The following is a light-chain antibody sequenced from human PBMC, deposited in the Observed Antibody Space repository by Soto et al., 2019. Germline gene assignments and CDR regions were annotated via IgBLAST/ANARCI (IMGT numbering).Light chain of an antibody. V-gene: IGLV2-14*01. CDR1: SSDVGAYYS. CDR2: GVT. J-gene: IGLJ1*01. Sequence: QSALTQPASVSGSPGQSITISCTGTSSDVGAYYSVSWYQHHPGKAPKLIIYGVTNRPSGVSNRFSGSKSGNTASLTISGLQAEDDADYHCSSYTSGSSHYVFGTGTKLTVL. CDR3: SSYTSGSSHYV.